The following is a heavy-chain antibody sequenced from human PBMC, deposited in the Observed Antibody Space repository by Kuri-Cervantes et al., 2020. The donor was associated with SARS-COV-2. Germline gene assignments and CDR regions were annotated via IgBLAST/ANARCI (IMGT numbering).Heavy chain of an antibody. Sequence: GESLKISWAASGFTFSDHYMDWVRQAPGKGLEWVGRTRNKANSYTTEYAASVKGRFTISRDDSKNSLYLQMNSLKTEDTAVYYCARGNYYDSSGYFYYYGMDVWGQGTTVTVSS. CDR3: ARGNYYDSSGYFYYYGMDV. J-gene: IGHJ6*02. D-gene: IGHD3-22*01. CDR2: TRNKANSYTT. CDR1: GFTFSDHY. V-gene: IGHV3-72*01.